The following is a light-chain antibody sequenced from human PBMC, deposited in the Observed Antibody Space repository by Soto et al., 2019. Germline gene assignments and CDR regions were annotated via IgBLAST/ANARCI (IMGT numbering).Light chain of an antibody. Sequence: EIVLTPSPGTLSLSPGERATLSCRASQSVSNNYLAWYQQKPGQAPRLLIYGAFSRATDIPDRFSGSGSGTDFTLTINRLEPEDSAVYYCQQYGSLITFGQGTRREIK. CDR3: QQYGSLIT. J-gene: IGKJ5*01. V-gene: IGKV3-20*01. CDR1: QSVSNNY. CDR2: GAF.